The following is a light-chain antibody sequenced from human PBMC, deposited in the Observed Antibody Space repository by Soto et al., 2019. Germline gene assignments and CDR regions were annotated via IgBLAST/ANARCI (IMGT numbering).Light chain of an antibody. CDR1: QSINNY. Sequence: DIQMTQSPSTLSASVGDRVTITCRASQSINNYLAWYQQKPGTAPKLLIYXAXNLESGVPSRFSGSGSGTEXXLXXXXLQPDDFATYYCQQYNAYSTFGQGTKLEIK. J-gene: IGKJ2*01. V-gene: IGKV1-5*03. CDR2: XAX. CDR3: QQYNAYST.